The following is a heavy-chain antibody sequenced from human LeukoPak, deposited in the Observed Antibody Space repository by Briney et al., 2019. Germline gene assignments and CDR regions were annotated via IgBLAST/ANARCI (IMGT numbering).Heavy chain of an antibody. CDR1: GGTFSSYA. J-gene: IGHJ4*02. CDR2: IIPIFGTA. D-gene: IGHD5-18*01. Sequence: RASVKVSCKASGGTFSSYAISWVRQAPGQGLEWMGGIIPIFGTANYAQKFQGRVTITADESTSTAYMELSSLRSEDTAVYYCARGIQLWSYFDYWGQGTLVTVSS. V-gene: IGHV1-69*13. CDR3: ARGIQLWSYFDY.